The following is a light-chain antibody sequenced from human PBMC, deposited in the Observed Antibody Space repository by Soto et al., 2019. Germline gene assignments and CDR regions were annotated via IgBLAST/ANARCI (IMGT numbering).Light chain of an antibody. CDR3: SSYTSSSTLDVV. V-gene: IGLV2-14*01. CDR2: EVS. Sequence: QSALTQPASVCGSPGQSITISCTGTSSDVGGYNYVSWYQQHPGKAPKLVIYEVSNRPSGVSNRFSGSKSGNTASLTISGLQAEDEADYYCSSYTSSSTLDVVFGGGTKLTVL. CDR1: SSDVGGYNY. J-gene: IGLJ2*01.